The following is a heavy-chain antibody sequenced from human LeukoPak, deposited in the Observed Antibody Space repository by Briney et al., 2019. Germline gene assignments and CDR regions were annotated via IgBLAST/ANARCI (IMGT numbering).Heavy chain of an antibody. D-gene: IGHD3-9*01. J-gene: IGHJ6*02. CDR2: INHSGST. CDR3: ARGAQYPLRYFDWLLSSGMDV. V-gene: IGHV4-34*01. Sequence: SETLSLTCAVYGGSFSGYYWSWIRQPPGKGLEWIGEINHSGSTNYNPSLKSRVTIPVDTSKNQFSLKLSSVTAADTAVYYCARGAQYPLRYFDWLLSSGMDVWGQGTTVTVSS. CDR1: GGSFSGYY.